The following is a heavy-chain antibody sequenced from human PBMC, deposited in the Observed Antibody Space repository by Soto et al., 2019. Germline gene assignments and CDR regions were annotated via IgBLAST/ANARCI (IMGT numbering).Heavy chain of an antibody. CDR2: IASSGAT. CDR1: GFTFSSYS. J-gene: IGHJ4*02. CDR3: ARRGFSGTYSDY. Sequence: EVQLVESGGGLVQPGGSLRLSCAASGFTFSSYSINWVRQAPGKGLEWLSYIASSGATYYAASVKGRFTISRDNAKNSLYLQMSSLTDEDTAVYYCARRGFSGTYSDYWGQGTLVTVSS. V-gene: IGHV3-48*02. D-gene: IGHD1-26*01.